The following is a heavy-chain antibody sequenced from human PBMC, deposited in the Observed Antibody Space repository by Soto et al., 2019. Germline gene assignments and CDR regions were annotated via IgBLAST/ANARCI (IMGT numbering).Heavy chain of an antibody. V-gene: IGHV3-7*04. CDR1: GFSSSPFW. CDR3: TGGRGWLPTD. J-gene: IGHJ4*02. CDR2: IKQDGSEE. Sequence: EVQLVESGGGLVQPGGSLRLSCADSGFSSSPFWMTWVRQAPGKGLEWVALIKQDGSEELYVDSVKGRFTISRDNAKKSVYLQMDSLRVEDTAVYYCTGGRGWLPTDWGQGTLVTGSS. D-gene: IGHD6-19*01.